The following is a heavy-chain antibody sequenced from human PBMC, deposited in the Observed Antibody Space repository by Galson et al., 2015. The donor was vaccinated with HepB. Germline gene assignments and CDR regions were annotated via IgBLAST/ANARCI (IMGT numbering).Heavy chain of an antibody. Sequence: SLRLSCAASGFTVSSNYTSWVRQAPGKGLEWVSVIYSGGSTYYADYVKGRFTISRHNSKNTRYLQMNSLRAEDTAVYYWARGGLYYFSSGCYGQTWGQGTLGTVSS. V-gene: IGHV3-53*04. CDR2: IYSGGST. CDR3: ARGGLYYFSSGCYGQT. CDR1: GFTVSSNY. J-gene: IGHJ5*02. D-gene: IGHD3-10*01.